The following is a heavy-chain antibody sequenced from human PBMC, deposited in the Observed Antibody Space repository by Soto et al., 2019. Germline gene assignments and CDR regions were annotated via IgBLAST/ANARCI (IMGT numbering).Heavy chain of an antibody. CDR1: GYSFTSYW. V-gene: IGHV5-51*01. CDR3: ARHHYDFWSGYNYYMDV. Sequence: PGESLKISCKGSGYSFTSYWIGWVRQMPGKGLEWMGIIYPGDSDTRYSPSFQGQVTISADKSISTAYLQWSSLKASDTAMYYCARHHYDFWSGYNYYMDVWGKGTTVTVSS. J-gene: IGHJ6*03. CDR2: IYPGDSDT. D-gene: IGHD3-3*01.